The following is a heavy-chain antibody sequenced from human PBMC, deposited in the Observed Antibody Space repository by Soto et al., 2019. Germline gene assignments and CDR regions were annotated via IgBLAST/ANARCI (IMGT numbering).Heavy chain of an antibody. CDR1: GYTFTSSG. J-gene: IGHJ6*03. CDR2: ISAYNGNT. V-gene: IGHV1-18*01. Sequence: ASVKVSCKASGYTFTSSGISWVRQAPGQGLEWMGWISAYNGNTNYAQKLQGRVTMTTDTSTSTAYMELRSLRSDDTAVYYCARDYYDFWSGYFRHYYYMDVWGKGTTVTVSS. CDR3: ARDYYDFWSGYFRHYYYMDV. D-gene: IGHD3-3*01.